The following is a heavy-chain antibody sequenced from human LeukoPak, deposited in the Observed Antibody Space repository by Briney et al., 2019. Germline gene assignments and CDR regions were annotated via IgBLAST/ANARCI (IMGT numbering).Heavy chain of an antibody. V-gene: IGHV3-21*01. D-gene: IGHD3-22*01. CDR3: ARYYYDSSGYRNYYFDY. CDR2: ISSSSSYI. Sequence: GGSLRLSCAASGFTFSSYSTNWVRQAPGKGLEWVSSISSSSSYIYYADSVKGLFTISRDNAKNSLYLQMNSLRAEDTAVYYCARYYYDSSGYRNYYFDYWGQGTLVTVSS. CDR1: GFTFSSYS. J-gene: IGHJ4*02.